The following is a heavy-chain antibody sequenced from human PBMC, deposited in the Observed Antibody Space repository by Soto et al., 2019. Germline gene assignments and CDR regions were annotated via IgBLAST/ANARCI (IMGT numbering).Heavy chain of an antibody. Sequence: SVKVSCKASGGTFSSYAISWVRQAPGQGLEWMGGIIPIFGTANYAQKFQGRVTITADESTSTAYMELSSLRSEDTAVYYCGRDNYYDSSGPASLYYYGMDVWGQGTTVTVSS. D-gene: IGHD3-22*01. V-gene: IGHV1-69*13. CDR3: GRDNYYDSSGPASLYYYGMDV. CDR1: GGTFSSYA. CDR2: IIPIFGTA. J-gene: IGHJ6*02.